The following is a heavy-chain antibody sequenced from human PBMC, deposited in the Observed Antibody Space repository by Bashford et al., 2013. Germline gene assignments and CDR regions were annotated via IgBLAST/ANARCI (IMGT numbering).Heavy chain of an antibody. CDR3: AVGGSSGWYDPTVPPDY. V-gene: IGHV3-23*01. CDR1: GFIFDNFA. D-gene: IGHD6-19*01. J-gene: IGHJ4*02. CDR2: ISGSSGST. Sequence: VDSGGSLRLSCAASGFIFDNFAMSWVRQAPGKGLEWVSAISGSSGSTYYADSVKGRFTISRDNSKKTLYLQMNSLRAEDTAVYYCAVGGSSGWYDPTVPPDYWGQGTLVTVSS.